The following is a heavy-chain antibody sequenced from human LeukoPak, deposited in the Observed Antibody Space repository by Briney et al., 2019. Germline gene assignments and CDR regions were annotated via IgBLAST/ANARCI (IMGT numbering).Heavy chain of an antibody. Sequence: PGGSLRLSCAASGFTFSTCAMSWVRQAPGKGLEWVSSISSSSSYIYYADSVKGRFTISGDNAKNSLYLQMNSLRAEDTAVYYCAGGPPELAAYYWGQGTLVTVSS. D-gene: IGHD1-26*01. V-gene: IGHV3-21*01. CDR3: AGGPPELAAYY. J-gene: IGHJ4*02. CDR2: ISSSSSYI. CDR1: GFTFSTCA.